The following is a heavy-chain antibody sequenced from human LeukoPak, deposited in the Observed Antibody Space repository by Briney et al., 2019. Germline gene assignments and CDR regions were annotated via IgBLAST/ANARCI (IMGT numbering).Heavy chain of an antibody. CDR3: ARELPIAVEYSSSWESNRNDAFDI. CDR2: TYYRSKWYN. V-gene: IGHV6-1*01. J-gene: IGHJ3*02. Sequence: SQTLSLTCAISGDSVSSNSAAWNWIRQSPSRGLEWLGRTYYRSKWYNDYAVSVKSRITINPDTSKNQFSLQLNSVTPEDTAVYYCARELPIAVEYSSSWESNRNDAFDIWGQGTMVTVSS. D-gene: IGHD6-13*01. CDR1: GDSVSSNSAA.